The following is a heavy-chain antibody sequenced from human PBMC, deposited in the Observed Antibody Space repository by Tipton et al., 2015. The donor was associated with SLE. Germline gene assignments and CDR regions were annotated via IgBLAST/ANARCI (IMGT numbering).Heavy chain of an antibody. CDR2: VYTTGSS. D-gene: IGHD2-8*01. Sequence: TLSLTCTVSGGSISSYYWSWIRQPPGKGLEWIGHVYTTGSSNYNPSLESRVTIFLDTSRNQFSLKLTFVTAADTAVYYCARSPYDGPFDYWGQGTLVTASS. CDR3: ARSPYDGPFDY. J-gene: IGHJ4*02. V-gene: IGHV4-4*08. CDR1: GGSISSYY.